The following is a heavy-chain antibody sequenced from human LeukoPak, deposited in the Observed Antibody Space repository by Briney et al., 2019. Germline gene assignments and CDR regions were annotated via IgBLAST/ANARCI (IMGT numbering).Heavy chain of an antibody. J-gene: IGHJ4*02. CDR3: ARDHGYSSGLVDFDY. D-gene: IGHD6-19*01. V-gene: IGHV1-2*02. CDR1: GYTFTGYY. Sequence: GASVKVSCKASGYTFTGYYMHWVRQAPGQGLEWMGWINPNSGGTNYAQKFQGRVTMTRDTSISTAYMELSRLRSDDTAVYYCARDHGYSSGLVDFDYWGQGTLVTVSS. CDR2: INPNSGGT.